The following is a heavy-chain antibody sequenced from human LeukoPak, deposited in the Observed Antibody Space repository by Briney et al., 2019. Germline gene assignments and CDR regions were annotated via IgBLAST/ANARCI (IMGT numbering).Heavy chain of an antibody. CDR1: GYTFTGYY. V-gene: IGHV1-2*06. D-gene: IGHD3-10*01. Sequence: ASVKVSCKASGYTFTGYYMHWVRQAPGQGLEWMGRINPNSGGTNYAQKFQGRVTMTRDTSISTAYMELSRLRSDDTTVYYCASWGSGSYYVDYWGQGTLVTVSS. J-gene: IGHJ4*02. CDR2: INPNSGGT. CDR3: ASWGSGSYYVDY.